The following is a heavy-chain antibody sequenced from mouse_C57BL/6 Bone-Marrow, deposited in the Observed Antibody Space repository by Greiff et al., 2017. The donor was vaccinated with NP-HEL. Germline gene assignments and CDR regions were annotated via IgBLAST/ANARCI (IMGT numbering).Heavy chain of an antibody. V-gene: IGHV1-81*01. J-gene: IGHJ3*01. D-gene: IGHD3-3*01. CDR2: IYPRSGNT. Sequence: LVESGAELARPGASVKLSCKASGYTFTSYGISWVKQRTGQGLEWIGEIYPRSGNTYYNEKFKGKATLTADKSSSTAYMELRSLTSEDSAVYFCAREGTRFAYWGQGTLVTVSA. CDR1: GYTFTSYG. CDR3: AREGTRFAY.